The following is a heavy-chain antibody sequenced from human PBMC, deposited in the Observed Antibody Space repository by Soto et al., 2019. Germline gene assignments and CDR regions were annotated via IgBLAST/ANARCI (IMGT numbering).Heavy chain of an antibody. J-gene: IGHJ4*02. CDR3: ARVGRVTTLPDN. Sequence: ASVKVSCKASGYTFTSYGISWVRQVPGQGLEWMGWISAYNGNTNYAQKFQGRVTMTRDTSTSTVYMELSSLRSEDTAVYYCARVGRVTTLPDNWGPGTLVTVSS. CDR1: GYTFTSYG. V-gene: IGHV1-18*01. CDR2: ISAYNGNT. D-gene: IGHD4-4*01.